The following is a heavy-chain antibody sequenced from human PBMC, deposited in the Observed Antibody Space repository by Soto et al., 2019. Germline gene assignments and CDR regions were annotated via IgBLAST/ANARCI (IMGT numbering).Heavy chain of an antibody. J-gene: IGHJ6*03. V-gene: IGHV3-7*01. CDR2: IKQDGSEK. CDR3: AASGSYNYYYYMDV. CDR1: GFTFSSYW. Sequence: EMQLVESGGGLVQPGGSLRLSCAASGFTFSSYWMSWVRQAPGKGLEWVANIKQDGSEKYYVDSVKGRFTISRDNAKNSLYLQMNSLSAEDTAVYYCAASGSYNYYYYMDVWGKGTTVTVSS. D-gene: IGHD3-10*01.